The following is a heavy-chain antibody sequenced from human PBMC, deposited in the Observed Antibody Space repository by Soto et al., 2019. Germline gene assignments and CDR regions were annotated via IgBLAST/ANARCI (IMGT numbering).Heavy chain of an antibody. CDR2: ISSSSSTI. CDR3: AREGTRDYGDYRPSFAWFDP. CDR1: GFTFSSYS. Sequence: EVQLVESGGGLVQPGGSLRLSCAASGFTFSSYSMNWVRQAPGKGLEWVSYISSSSSTIYDADSVKGRFTISRDNAKNSLYLQMNSLRAEDTAVYYCAREGTRDYGDYRPSFAWFDPWGQGTLVTVSS. V-gene: IGHV3-48*01. J-gene: IGHJ5*02. D-gene: IGHD4-17*01.